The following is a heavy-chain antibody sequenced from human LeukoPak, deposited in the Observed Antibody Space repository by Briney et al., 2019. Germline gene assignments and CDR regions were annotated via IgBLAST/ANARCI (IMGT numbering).Heavy chain of an antibody. CDR2: ISSSSSAI. D-gene: IGHD5-12*01. CDR3: ARDRVGYPKYYFAY. CDR1: GFTYNTYW. Sequence: GGSLRLSCAASGFTYNTYWMTWVREAAGKGMEWVSYISSSSSAIYYGDSVKGRFTISRENAKKWVYLERNSVREEDTAVYSCARDRVGYPKYYFAYWAQGPLVTVSS. J-gene: IGHJ4*02. V-gene: IGHV3-48*02.